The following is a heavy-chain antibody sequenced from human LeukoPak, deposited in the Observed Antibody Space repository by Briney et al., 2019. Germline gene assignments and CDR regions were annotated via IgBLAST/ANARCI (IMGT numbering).Heavy chain of an antibody. CDR3: ARLLSDNIGWYHFDC. D-gene: IGHD6-19*01. CDR2: INPSGGST. J-gene: IGHJ4*02. V-gene: IGHV1-46*01. CDR1: GYTFTTFY. Sequence: EASVKVSCTASGYTFTTFYMHWVRQAPGQGLEWMGMINPSGGSTSYPQKFQGRVTMTRDMSTSTVYMELSSLRSEDTAVYYCARLLSDNIGWYHFDCWGQGTLVTVSS.